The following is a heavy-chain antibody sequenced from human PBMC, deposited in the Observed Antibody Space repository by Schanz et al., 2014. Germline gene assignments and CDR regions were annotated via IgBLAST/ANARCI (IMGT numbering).Heavy chain of an antibody. CDR2: ISYDGSHK. CDR3: ARGRARQLVHWFDP. V-gene: IGHV3-30*04. D-gene: IGHD6-13*01. Sequence: HLVESGGCLIQPWGSLRLSCAASGFTFSNFAIHWVRQAPGKGLEWVAVISYDGSHKDYADSVKGRFTISRDNARYSLYLEMNSLRAEDTAVYYCARGRARQLVHWFDPWGQGTLVTVSS. J-gene: IGHJ5*02. CDR1: GFTFSNFA.